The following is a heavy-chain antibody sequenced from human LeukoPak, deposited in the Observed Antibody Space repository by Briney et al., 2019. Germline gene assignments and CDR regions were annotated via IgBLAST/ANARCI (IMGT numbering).Heavy chain of an antibody. CDR2: IKRDGLEK. V-gene: IGHV3-7*01. J-gene: IGHJ4*02. Sequence: GGSLRLSCAASTFTSNTHWMSWVRQAPGKGLEWVATIKRDGLEKYYVDPVKGRFTISRDNAKNSLYLQMNSLRAEDTAVYYCARDRGNSWELKYFDYWGQGTLVTVSS. CDR3: ARDRGNSWELKYFDY. D-gene: IGHD1-26*01. CDR1: TFTSNTHW.